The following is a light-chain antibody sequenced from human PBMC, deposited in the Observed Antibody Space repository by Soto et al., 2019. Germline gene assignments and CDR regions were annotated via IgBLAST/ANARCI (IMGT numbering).Light chain of an antibody. CDR2: EVS. CDR1: SSDVGPYNY. Sequence: QSVLTQPASVSGSPGQSITISCTGTSSDVGPYNYVSWYQQHPGKAPKVMIYEVSNRPSGVSNRFSGSKSGNTASLTISGLQAEDEADYYCSSYTTRSTVVFGGGTKLTVL. CDR3: SSYTTRSTVV. V-gene: IGLV2-14*01. J-gene: IGLJ2*01.